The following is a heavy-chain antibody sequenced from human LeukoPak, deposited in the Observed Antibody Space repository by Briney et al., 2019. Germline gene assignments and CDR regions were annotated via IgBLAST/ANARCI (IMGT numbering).Heavy chain of an antibody. V-gene: IGHV1-2*02. CDR2: INPNSGGT. Sequence: GASVKVSCKASGYTFTGYYMHWVRQAPGQGLEWMGWINPNSGGTNYAQKFQGRVTMTRDTSISTAYMELSRLRSDDTAVYYCARVKGPLITGTTGIYNWFDPWGQGTLVTVSS. D-gene: IGHD1-7*01. CDR1: GYTFTGYY. J-gene: IGHJ5*02. CDR3: ARVKGPLITGTTGIYNWFDP.